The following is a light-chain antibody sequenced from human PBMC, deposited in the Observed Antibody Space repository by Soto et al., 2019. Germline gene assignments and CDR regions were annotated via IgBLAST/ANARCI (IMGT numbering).Light chain of an antibody. CDR3: QQYERYNPS. CDR1: QNINSY. CDR2: DAT. Sequence: DIQMTQSPSSLSASVGDRVTIICRARQNINSYLAWFQQKPGKAPKSLIYDATSLQNGVPSRFSGSGSGTDFSLTISSLQHEDAATYYCQQYERYNPSFGGGTKLEI. J-gene: IGKJ4*01. V-gene: IGKV1-16*01.